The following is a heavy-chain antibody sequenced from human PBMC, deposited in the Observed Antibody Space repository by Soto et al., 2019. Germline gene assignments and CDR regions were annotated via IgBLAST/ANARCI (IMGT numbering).Heavy chain of an antibody. Sequence: PGGSLRLSCAASGFTFSDYYMSWIRQAPGKGLEWVSYISSSSSYTNYADSVKGRFTISRDNAKNSLYLQMNSLRAEDTAVYYCARAGVSSSFRYYFDYWGQGTLVTVSS. D-gene: IGHD6-6*01. V-gene: IGHV3-11*06. CDR2: ISSSSSYT. CDR1: GFTFSDYY. J-gene: IGHJ4*02. CDR3: ARAGVSSSFRYYFDY.